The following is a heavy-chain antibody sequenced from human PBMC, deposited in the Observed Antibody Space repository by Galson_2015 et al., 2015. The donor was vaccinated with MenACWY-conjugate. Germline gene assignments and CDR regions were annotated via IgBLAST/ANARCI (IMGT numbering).Heavy chain of an antibody. CDR2: IKQDGSER. Sequence: SLRLSCAASGFTFSSYWMAWVHQAPGKGLEYVANIKQDGSERYYVDSVKGRFTISRDNAKSSLYLHMNSLRAEDTAVYYCARSIAVASQAFDIWGPGTMVTVSS. V-gene: IGHV3-7*03. J-gene: IGHJ3*02. D-gene: IGHD6-19*01. CDR1: GFTFSSYW. CDR3: ARSIAVASQAFDI.